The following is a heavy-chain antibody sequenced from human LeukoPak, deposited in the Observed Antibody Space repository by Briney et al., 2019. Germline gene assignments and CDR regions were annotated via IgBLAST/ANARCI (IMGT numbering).Heavy chain of an antibody. CDR2: ISSSSSYI. CDR1: GFTFSSYS. CDR3: AREVGDDFWSGYYLLDY. V-gene: IGHV3-21*01. J-gene: IGHJ4*02. D-gene: IGHD3-3*01. Sequence: PGGSLRLSCAASGFTFSSYSMNWVRQAPGKGLEWVSSISSSSSYIYYADSVKGRFTISRDNAKNSLYLQMNSLRAEDTAVYYCAREVGDDFWSGYYLLDYWGQGTLVTASS.